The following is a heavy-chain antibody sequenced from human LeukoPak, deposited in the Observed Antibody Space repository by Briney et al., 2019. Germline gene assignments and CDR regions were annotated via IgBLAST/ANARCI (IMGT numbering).Heavy chain of an antibody. Sequence: ASVKVSCKASGYTFSSYHIHWVRQAPGQGLEWMGIINPSGGSTSHAQKFQGRVTMTRDTSTSTVHVELSSLRSEDTAVYYCARDGQEYDTGFFDYWGQGTLVTVSS. CDR2: INPSGGST. CDR1: GYTFSSYH. CDR3: ARDGQEYDTGFFDY. V-gene: IGHV1-46*01. D-gene: IGHD1-1*01. J-gene: IGHJ4*02.